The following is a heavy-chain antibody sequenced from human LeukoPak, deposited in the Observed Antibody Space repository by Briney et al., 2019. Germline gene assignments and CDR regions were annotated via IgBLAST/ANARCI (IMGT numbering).Heavy chain of an antibody. J-gene: IGHJ3*02. CDR2: IYPRDSDT. CDR3: ARKFCTSTTCYVAFDM. CDR1: RYTFTNYW. V-gene: IGHV5-51*01. Sequence: GECLKISCKGSRYTFTNYWIGWVRQMPGKGLEYMGIIYPRDSDTRYSPSFEGQVTISADKSISTAYLQWSSLKASDTAMYFCARKFCTSTTCYVAFDMRGQGTMVTVSS. D-gene: IGHD2-2*01.